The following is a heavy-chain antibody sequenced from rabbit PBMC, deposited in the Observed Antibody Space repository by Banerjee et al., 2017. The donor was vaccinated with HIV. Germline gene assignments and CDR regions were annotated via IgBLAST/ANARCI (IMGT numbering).Heavy chain of an antibody. V-gene: IGHV1S45*01. CDR1: GLDFSSGAR. Sequence: QEQLEESGGDLVKPEGSLTLTCKASGLDFSSGARIFWVRQAPGKGLEWIACVDAGSSGSTYYASWAKGRFTISKTSSTTVTLQLTSLTAADTATYFCARDGLWGQGTLVTVS. CDR2: VDAGSSGST. J-gene: IGHJ4*01. CDR3: ARDGL.